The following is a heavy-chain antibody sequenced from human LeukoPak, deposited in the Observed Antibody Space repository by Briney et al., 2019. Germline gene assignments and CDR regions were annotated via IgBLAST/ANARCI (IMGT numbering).Heavy chain of an antibody. CDR3: ANLGYSD. CDR1: GFTFNNAW. Sequence: GGSLRFSCAASGFTFNNAWMSWVRQAPGKGLEWVATIKADGSDRYYVDSVKGRFAISRDNAKNSLYLQMNSLRVEDTAVYYCANLGYSDGGQGTLVSVSS. CDR2: IKADGSDR. D-gene: IGHD5-18*01. J-gene: IGHJ4*02. V-gene: IGHV3-7*01.